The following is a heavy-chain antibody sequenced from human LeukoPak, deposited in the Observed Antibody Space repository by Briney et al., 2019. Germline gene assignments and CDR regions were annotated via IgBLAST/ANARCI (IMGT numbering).Heavy chain of an antibody. CDR1: GYTFTSYY. CDR3: ARVATMADAFDI. D-gene: IGHD3-10*01. Sequence: ASVKVSCKASGYTFTSYYMHWVRQAPGQGLEWMGIINPSGGSTSYAQKFQGRVTMTRDTSTSTVYMELSSLRSEDTAMYYCARVATMADAFDIWGQGTMVTVSS. CDR2: INPSGGST. J-gene: IGHJ3*02. V-gene: IGHV1-46*01.